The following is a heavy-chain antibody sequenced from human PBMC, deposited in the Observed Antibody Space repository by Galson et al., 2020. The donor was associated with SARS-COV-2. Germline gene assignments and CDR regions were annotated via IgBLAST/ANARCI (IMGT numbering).Heavy chain of an antibody. CDR1: GFTFSSYG. V-gene: IGHV3-30*18. D-gene: IGHD1-26*01. CDR3: VKNGGSHYYYYGMDV. J-gene: IGHJ6*02. Sequence: GESLKISCAASGFTFSSYGMHWVRQAPGKGLEWVAVISYDGTNEYYGDSVKGRFTISRDNSKNTLYLQMNSLRGEDTAVYYCVKNGGSHYYYYGMDVWGQGTTVTVSS. CDR2: ISYDGTNE.